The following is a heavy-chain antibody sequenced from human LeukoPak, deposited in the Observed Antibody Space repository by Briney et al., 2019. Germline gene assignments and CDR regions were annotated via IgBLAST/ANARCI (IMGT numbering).Heavy chain of an antibody. J-gene: IGHJ5*02. CDR1: GYSFTSYW. CDR2: IYPGDSDT. D-gene: IGHD4-17*01. CDR3: ARHGPAPDYGDYGPALDNWFDP. Sequence: GGSLRLSCKGSGYSFTSYWIGWVRQMPGKGPEWMGIIYPGDSDTRYSPSFQGQVTISADKSISTAYLQWSSLKASDTAMYYCARHGPAPDYGDYGPALDNWFDPWGQGTLVTVSS. V-gene: IGHV5-51*01.